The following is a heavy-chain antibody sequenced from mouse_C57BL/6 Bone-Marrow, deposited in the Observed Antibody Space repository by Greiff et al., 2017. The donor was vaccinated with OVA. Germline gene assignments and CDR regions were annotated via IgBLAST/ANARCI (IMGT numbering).Heavy chain of an antibody. Sequence: QVQLQQPGAELVKPGASVKLSCKASGYTFTSYWMHWVKQRPGQGLEWIGMIHPNSGSTNYNEKFKSKATLTVDKSSSPAYMQLSSLTSEDSAVYYCARSRVTTVVVDYWGQGTTLTVSS. D-gene: IGHD1-1*01. CDR3: ARSRVTTVVVDY. CDR1: GYTFTSYW. J-gene: IGHJ2*01. CDR2: IHPNSGST. V-gene: IGHV1-64*01.